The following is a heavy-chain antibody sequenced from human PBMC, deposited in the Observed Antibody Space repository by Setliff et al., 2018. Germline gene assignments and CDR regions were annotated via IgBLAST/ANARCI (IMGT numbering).Heavy chain of an antibody. CDR2: INHSGST. J-gene: IGHJ5*02. CDR1: GGSFSDYY. D-gene: IGHD3-10*01. Sequence: SETLSLTCAVYGGSFSDYYWSWIRQSPGKGLEWIGEINHSGSTNYNPSLKTRVTISVDTSKNQFSLTLSSVTAADTAVYFCARVLVLGYNWFDPWGQGTLVTVSS. V-gene: IGHV4-34*01. CDR3: ARVLVLGYNWFDP.